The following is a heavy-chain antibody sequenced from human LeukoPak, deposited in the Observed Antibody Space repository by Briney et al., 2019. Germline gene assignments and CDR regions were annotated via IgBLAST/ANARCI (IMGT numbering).Heavy chain of an antibody. CDR3: ARDRWEDTAMVYYYYYYGMDV. V-gene: IGHV3-11*01. D-gene: IGHD5-18*01. CDR2: ISSSGSTI. CDR1: GFTFSDYY. Sequence: GGSLRLSCAASGFTFSDYYMSWIRQAPGKGLEWVSYISSSGSTIYYADSVKGRFTISRDNAKNSLYLQMNSLRAEDTAVYYCARDRWEDTAMVYYYYYYGMDVWGRGTTVTVSS. J-gene: IGHJ6*02.